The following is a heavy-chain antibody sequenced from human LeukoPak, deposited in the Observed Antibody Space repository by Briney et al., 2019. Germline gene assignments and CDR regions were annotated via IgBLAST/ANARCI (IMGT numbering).Heavy chain of an antibody. CDR3: ARVGRSRGALPNFYYYMDV. V-gene: IGHV1-69*05. Sequence: GASVKVSCKASGDIFNSYSVSWVRQAPGQGLEWMGGIIPMFGSTNYAQKFEGRVTFTTDQSTTTVYMELTSLTSEDTAVYYCARVGRSRGALPNFYYYMDVWGKGTTVTVSS. CDR2: IIPMFGST. J-gene: IGHJ6*03. CDR1: GDIFNSYS. D-gene: IGHD1-26*01.